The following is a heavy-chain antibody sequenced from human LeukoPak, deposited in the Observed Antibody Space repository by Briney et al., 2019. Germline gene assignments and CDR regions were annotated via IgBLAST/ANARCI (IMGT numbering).Heavy chain of an antibody. CDR2: IYPGDSDT. Sequence: GESLQISCQGSGYSFTSYWIGWVRQMPGKGLEWMGIIYPGDSDTRCSPSFQGQVTISADKSISTAYLQWSSLKASDTAMYYCATTTEPYAILTRWVGDYWGQGTLVTVSS. D-gene: IGHD1-26*01. CDR1: GYSFTSYW. V-gene: IGHV5-51*01. CDR3: ATTTEPYAILTRWVGDY. J-gene: IGHJ4*02.